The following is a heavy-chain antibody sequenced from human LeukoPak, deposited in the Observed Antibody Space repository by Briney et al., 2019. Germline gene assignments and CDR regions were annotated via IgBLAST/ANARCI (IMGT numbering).Heavy chain of an antibody. CDR3: ARGGHYYDSSGYYYYFDY. J-gene: IGHJ4*02. V-gene: IGHV3-30*19. Sequence: GGSLRLSCAASGFTFSSYGIHWVRQAPGKGLEWVAVISYDGSNKYYADSVKGRFTISRDNSKNTLYLQMNSLRAEDTAVYYCARGGHYYDSSGYYYYFDYWGQGTLVTVSS. CDR1: GFTFSSYG. CDR2: ISYDGSNK. D-gene: IGHD3-22*01.